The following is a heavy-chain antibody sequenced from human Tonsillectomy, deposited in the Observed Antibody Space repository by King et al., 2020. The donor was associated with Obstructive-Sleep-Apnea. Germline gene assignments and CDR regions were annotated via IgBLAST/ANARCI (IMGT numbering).Heavy chain of an antibody. Sequence: DVQLVESGGGLVQPGGSLRLSCSASGFTFSSFAMHWVRQAPGKGLEYVSAISSNGGTAYYADSLKGRFTISRDNSKNTLYLQMSSLRTEDTAVYYCVKGRWSSGWSDYGGQGTLVTVSS. J-gene: IGHJ4*02. CDR1: GFTFSSFA. D-gene: IGHD6-19*01. CDR2: ISSNGGTA. CDR3: VKGRWSSGWSDY. V-gene: IGHV3-64D*09.